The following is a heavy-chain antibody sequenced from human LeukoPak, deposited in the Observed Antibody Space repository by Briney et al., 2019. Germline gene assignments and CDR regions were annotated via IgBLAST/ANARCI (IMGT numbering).Heavy chain of an antibody. D-gene: IGHD4-17*01. V-gene: IGHV4-59*08. Sequence: SVTLSLTCTVSGDSIRSYYWSWIRQPPGKGLEWIGYIYYSGSTNYNPSLKSRVTISVDASKNQFSLKLSSVTAADTAVYYCARHQYGDYEPLKIDYWGQGTLVTVSS. CDR3: ARHQYGDYEPLKIDY. J-gene: IGHJ4*02. CDR2: IYYSGST. CDR1: GDSIRSYY.